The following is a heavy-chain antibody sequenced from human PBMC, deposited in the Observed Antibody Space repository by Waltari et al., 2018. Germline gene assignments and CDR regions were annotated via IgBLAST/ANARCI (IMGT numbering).Heavy chain of an antibody. CDR1: GGSISSSSYY. CDR3: ARLMYYYDSSGYYGYAFDI. CDR2: IYYSGSN. V-gene: IGHV4-39*07. D-gene: IGHD3-22*01. Sequence: QLQLQESGPGLVKPSETLSLTCTVSGGSISSSSYYWGWIRQPPGKGLDGIGSIYYSGSNYYSPSLKRRSTISVDTSKNQFSLKLSSVTAADTAVYYCARLMYYYDSSGYYGYAFDIWGQGTMVTVSS. J-gene: IGHJ3*02.